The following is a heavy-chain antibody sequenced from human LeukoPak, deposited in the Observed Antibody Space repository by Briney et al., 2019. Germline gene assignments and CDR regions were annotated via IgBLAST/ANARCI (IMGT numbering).Heavy chain of an antibody. J-gene: IGHJ6*02. CDR3: ARAEYCYYCGMDV. V-gene: IGHV3-7*03. Sequence: GGSLRLSCAASGFTFRIYAMSWVRQAPGKGLEWVANLKQDGSEEYYVDSVKGRFTISRDNAKNSLYLQMNSLRAEDTAVYYCARAEYCYYCGMDVWGQGTTVIVSS. CDR2: LKQDGSEE. CDR1: GFTFRIYA. D-gene: IGHD2/OR15-2a*01.